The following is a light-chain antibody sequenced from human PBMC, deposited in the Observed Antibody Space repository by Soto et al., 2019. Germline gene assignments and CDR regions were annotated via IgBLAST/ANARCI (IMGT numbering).Light chain of an antibody. V-gene: IGKV4-1*01. J-gene: IGKJ5*01. CDR1: QSVLYSSNNKNY. Sequence: DLLLTRSPDSLAVSLGERATINCKSSQSVLYSSNNKNYLACYQQKPGQAPRLLIHGASTRATGFPARFSGSGSGTDFTLTISSLEPEDFAVYYCQQRSNWPPITFGQGTRLEI. CDR3: QQRSNWPPIT. CDR2: GAS.